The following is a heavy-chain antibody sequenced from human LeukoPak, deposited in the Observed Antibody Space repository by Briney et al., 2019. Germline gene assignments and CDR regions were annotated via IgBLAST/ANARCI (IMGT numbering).Heavy chain of an antibody. J-gene: IGHJ4*02. CDR3: AGGPIVVVPAALDY. Sequence: SETLSLTCTVSGGSISSSSYYWGWIRQPPGKGLEWIGSIYYSGSTYYNPSLKSRVTISVDTSKNQFSLKLSSVTAADTAVYYCAGGPIVVVPAALDYWGQGTLVTVSS. D-gene: IGHD2-2*01. V-gene: IGHV4-39*01. CDR1: GGSISSSSYY. CDR2: IYYSGST.